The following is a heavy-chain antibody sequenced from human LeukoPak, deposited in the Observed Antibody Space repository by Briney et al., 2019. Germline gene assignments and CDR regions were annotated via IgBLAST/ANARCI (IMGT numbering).Heavy chain of an antibody. CDR3: AGAGGSGSYYNVGGTGDFDY. Sequence: SETLSLTCTVSGGSISSGGYYWSWIRQHPGKGLEWIGHIYYSGSTYYNPSLKSRVTISVDTSKNPFSLKLSSVTAADTAVYYCAGAGGSGSYYNVGGTGDFDYWGQGTLVTVSS. V-gene: IGHV4-31*03. CDR1: GGSISSGGYY. J-gene: IGHJ4*02. CDR2: IYYSGST. D-gene: IGHD3-10*01.